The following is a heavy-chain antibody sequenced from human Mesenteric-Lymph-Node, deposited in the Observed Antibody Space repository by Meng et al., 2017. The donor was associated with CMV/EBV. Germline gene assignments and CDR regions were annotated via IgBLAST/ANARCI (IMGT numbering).Heavy chain of an antibody. J-gene: IGHJ4*02. CDR2: ISWNSGSI. Sequence: GGSLRLSCAASGFTFDDYAMHWVRQAPGKGLEWVSGISWNSGSIGYADSVKGRFTISRDNAKNSLFLQMNSLKTEDTAVYYCTTGTPWYYYDSSGPVDYWGQGTLVTSPQ. CDR1: GFTFDDYA. V-gene: IGHV3-9*01. D-gene: IGHD3-22*01. CDR3: TTGTPWYYYDSSGPVDY.